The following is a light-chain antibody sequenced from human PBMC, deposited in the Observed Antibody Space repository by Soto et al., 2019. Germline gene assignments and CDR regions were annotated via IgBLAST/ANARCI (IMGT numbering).Light chain of an antibody. CDR1: QSVSSSY. J-gene: IGKJ1*01. CDR2: GAS. CDR3: QHYDSSPWT. Sequence: EIVLTQSPGTLSLSPGERATLSCRASQSVSSSYLAWYQQKPGQAPRLLIYGASSRATGIPDRFSGSGSGTDFTLTINRLEPEDFAVYYCQHYDSSPWTF. V-gene: IGKV3-20*01.